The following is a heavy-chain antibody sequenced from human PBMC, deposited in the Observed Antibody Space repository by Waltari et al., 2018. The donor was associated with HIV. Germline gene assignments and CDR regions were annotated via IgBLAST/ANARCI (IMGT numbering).Heavy chain of an antibody. CDR2: ISGSGGST. J-gene: IGHJ4*02. D-gene: IGHD6-6*01. CDR1: GFTFSSSA. V-gene: IGHV3-23*01. Sequence: EVQLLESGGGLVQPGGSLRVSCAASGFTFSSSAQSWVTQAPGKGLEWVSAISGSGGSTYYADSVKGRFTISRDNSKNTLYLQMNSLRAEDTAVYYCAKVEYSSSSGENWGQGTLVTVSS. CDR3: AKVEYSSSSGEN.